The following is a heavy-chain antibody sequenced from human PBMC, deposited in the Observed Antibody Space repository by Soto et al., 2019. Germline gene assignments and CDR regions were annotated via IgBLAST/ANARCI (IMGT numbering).Heavy chain of an antibody. CDR3: ARDQVGSGYDFDYYYGMDV. V-gene: IGHV3-21*01. Sequence: LRLSCAASGFTFSSYSMNWVRQAPGKGLEWVSSISSSSSYIYYADSVKGRFTISRDNAKNSLYLQMNSLRAEDTAVYYCARDQVGSGYDFDYYYGMDVWGQGTTVTVSS. CDR2: ISSSSSYI. J-gene: IGHJ6*02. CDR1: GFTFSSYS. D-gene: IGHD5-12*01.